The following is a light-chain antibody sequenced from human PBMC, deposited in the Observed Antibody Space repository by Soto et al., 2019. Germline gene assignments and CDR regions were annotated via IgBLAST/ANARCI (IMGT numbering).Light chain of an antibody. Sequence: QSALTQPASVSGSPGQSITISCTGTSSDVGGYNSVSWYQQHPGKAPKLMIYEVSNRPSGVSNRFSGSKSGNTASLTISGLQPEDEDDYYCSSYTTSSTLLYVFGTGTKLTVL. J-gene: IGLJ1*01. V-gene: IGLV2-14*01. CDR1: SSDVGGYNS. CDR3: SSYTTSSTLLYV. CDR2: EVS.